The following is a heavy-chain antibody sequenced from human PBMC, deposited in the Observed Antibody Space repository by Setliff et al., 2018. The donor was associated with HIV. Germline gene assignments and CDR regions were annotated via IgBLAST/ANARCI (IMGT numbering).Heavy chain of an antibody. CDR1: GASISSDT. CDR2: IYNSEMI. CDR3: ARGGTSSNWFDP. Sequence: PLETLSLTCIVSGASISSDTWSWIRQPPGKGLQWIGFIYNSEMINYNPSLKSRVSMSLDTSKNQFSLKLTSVTAADTAVYYCARGGTSSNWFDPWGQGTLVTVSS. V-gene: IGHV4-59*01. J-gene: IGHJ5*02. D-gene: IGHD1-26*01.